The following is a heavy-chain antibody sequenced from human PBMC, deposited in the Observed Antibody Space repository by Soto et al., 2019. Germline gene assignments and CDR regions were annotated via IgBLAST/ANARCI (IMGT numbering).Heavy chain of an antibody. Sequence: EVQLVESGGGLVQPGGSLRLSCAASGFTVSSYYMSWVRQAPGKGLGWVSVIYSGGSTYYADSVKGRFTISRPNSKNTLYLLMNSLRADDAAADYCGMYFRRPYGVSYVDSWGQGTLVTVSS. CDR3: GMYFRRPYGVSYVDS. CDR1: GFTVSSYY. V-gene: IGHV3-53*04. D-gene: IGHD4-17*01. J-gene: IGHJ5*01. CDR2: IYSGGST.